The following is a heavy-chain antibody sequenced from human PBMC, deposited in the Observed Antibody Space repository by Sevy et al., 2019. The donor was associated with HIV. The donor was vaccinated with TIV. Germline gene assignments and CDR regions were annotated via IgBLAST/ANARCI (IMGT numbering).Heavy chain of an antibody. D-gene: IGHD6-13*01. V-gene: IGHV3-49*04. CDR1: GFTFGDYC. CDR3: TRWKAAQSIFDY. Sequence: GGSLRLSCTASGFTFGDYCMSWVRQAPGKGLEWVAFLKSDVYGGTVDHAASVRGRFVISRDDSKTIAYRQMNDLKTADTGVYYCTRWKAAQSIFDYWGQGALVTVSS. CDR2: LKSDVYGGTV. J-gene: IGHJ4*02.